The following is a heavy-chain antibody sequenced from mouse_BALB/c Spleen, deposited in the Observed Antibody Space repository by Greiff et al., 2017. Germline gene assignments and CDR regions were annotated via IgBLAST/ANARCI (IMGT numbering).Heavy chain of an antibody. Sequence: VQLQQSGTVLARPGASVKMSCKASGYTFTSYWMHWVKQRPGQGLEWIGAIYPGKSDTSYNQKFKGKAKLTAVTSTSTAYMELSSLTNEDSAVYYCTRSEGYDGYFFFDYWGQGTTLTVSS. J-gene: IGHJ2*01. CDR3: TRSEGYDGYFFFDY. D-gene: IGHD2-3*01. V-gene: IGHV1-5*01. CDR2: IYPGKSDT. CDR1: GYTFTSYW.